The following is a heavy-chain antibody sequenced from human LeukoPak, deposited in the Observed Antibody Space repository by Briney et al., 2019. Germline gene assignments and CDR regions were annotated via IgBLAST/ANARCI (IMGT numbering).Heavy chain of an antibody. D-gene: IGHD5-18*01. CDR1: GFTFSFYA. CDR2: ISYDGSNK. V-gene: IGHV3-30-3*01. Sequence: TGRSLRLSCAASGFTFSFYAMHWARQAPGKGLEWVAVISYDGSNKYYADSVKGRFTISRDNSKNTLYLQMDSLRAEDTAVFYCARGGFGGYTYGAAFDIWGQGTMVTVSS. J-gene: IGHJ3*02. CDR3: ARGGFGGYTYGAAFDI.